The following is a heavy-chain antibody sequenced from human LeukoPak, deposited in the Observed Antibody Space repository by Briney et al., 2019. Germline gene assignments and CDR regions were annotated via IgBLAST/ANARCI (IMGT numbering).Heavy chain of an antibody. Sequence: PSETLSFTCTVSGGSISSGDYYWSWIRQPPGKGLEWIGYIYYSGRSYYNPSLESRITISVDTSKNQFSLKLRSVTAADTAVYYCAKTYYDSSGYHFDNWGQGTLVTVSS. J-gene: IGHJ4*02. D-gene: IGHD3-22*01. CDR2: IYYSGRS. V-gene: IGHV4-30-4*01. CDR1: GGSISSGDYY. CDR3: AKTYYDSSGYHFDN.